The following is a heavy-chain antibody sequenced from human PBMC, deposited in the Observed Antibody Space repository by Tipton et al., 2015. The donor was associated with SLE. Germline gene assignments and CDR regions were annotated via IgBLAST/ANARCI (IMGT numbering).Heavy chain of an antibody. D-gene: IGHD2-2*01. CDR1: GFTFSSYS. V-gene: IGHV3-21*01. CDR2: ISSSSGNM. Sequence: SLRLSCAASGFTFSSYSMNWVRQAPGRGLEWVSSISSSSGNMYYADSVKGRFTISRDNAKNSLYLQMNSLRAEDTAVYYCARDPPRGCSSSSCGQGYWGQGTLVTVSS. J-gene: IGHJ4*02. CDR3: ARDPPRGCSSSSCGQGY.